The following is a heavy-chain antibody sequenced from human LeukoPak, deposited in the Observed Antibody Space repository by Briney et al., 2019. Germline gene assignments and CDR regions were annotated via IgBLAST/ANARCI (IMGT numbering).Heavy chain of an antibody. V-gene: IGHV4-59*01. CDR3: ASSGWSGSFPYYFDY. CDR2: IYYSGTT. D-gene: IGHD6-19*01. Sequence: PSETLSLTCTVSGGSISSYYWSWIRQPPGKGLEWIGYIYYSGTTTSNPSLKSRVTISVDTSKNQFSLKLSSVTAADTAVYYCASSGWSGSFPYYFDYWGQGTLVTVSS. J-gene: IGHJ4*02. CDR1: GGSISSYY.